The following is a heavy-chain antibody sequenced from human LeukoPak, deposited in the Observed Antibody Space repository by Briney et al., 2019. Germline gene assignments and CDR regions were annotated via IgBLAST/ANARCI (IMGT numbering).Heavy chain of an antibody. CDR2: IYPGDSDT. Sequence: GESLKISCKGSGYRFTSYWIGWVRQMPGKGLEWMGIIYPGDSDTRYSPSFQGQVTISADKSISTAYLQWRSLKASDTAMYYCAGPRDSGTGPFDYWGQGTLVTVSS. V-gene: IGHV5-51*01. CDR1: GYRFTSYW. J-gene: IGHJ4*02. D-gene: IGHD3-10*01. CDR3: AGPRDSGTGPFDY.